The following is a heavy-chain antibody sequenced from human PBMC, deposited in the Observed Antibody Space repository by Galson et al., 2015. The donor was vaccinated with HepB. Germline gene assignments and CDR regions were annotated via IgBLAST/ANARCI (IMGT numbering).Heavy chain of an antibody. CDR1: GFTFGDYT. V-gene: IGHV3-49*03. J-gene: IGHJ4*02. CDR3: SGDRKGGYGPFDY. Sequence: SLRLSCAASGFTFGDYTMTWFRQAPGRGLEWVGFIKSKGYGGTTEYAAAVKGRFTLARDDSKGIAYLQMNSLKTEDTAVYYCSGDRKGGYGPFDYWGRGTLVTVSP. CDR2: IKSKGYGGTT. D-gene: IGHD5-12*01.